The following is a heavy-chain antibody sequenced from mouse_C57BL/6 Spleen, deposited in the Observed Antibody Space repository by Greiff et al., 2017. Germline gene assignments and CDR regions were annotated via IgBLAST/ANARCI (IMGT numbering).Heavy chain of an antibody. J-gene: IGHJ2*01. CDR2: IDPSDSYT. D-gene: IGHD1-1*01. CDR3: ARRVITTVVATGDFDY. CDR1: GYTFTSYW. V-gene: IGHV1-50*01. Sequence: VQLQQPGAELVKPGASVKLSCKASGYTFTSYWMQWVKQRPGQGLEWIGEIDPSDSYTNYNQKFKGKATLTVDTSSSTAYMQLSSLTSEDSAVYYCARRVITTVVATGDFDYWGQGTTLTVSS.